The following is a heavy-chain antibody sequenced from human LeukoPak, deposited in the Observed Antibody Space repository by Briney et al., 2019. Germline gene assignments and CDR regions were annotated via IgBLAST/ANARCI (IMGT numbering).Heavy chain of an antibody. CDR1: GFTFDDSG. Sequence: GGSLRLSCATSGFTFDDSGMSWVRQAPGKGLEWVSGINWNGGSTGYADSVKGRFTISRDNAKNTLYLQMNSLRAEDTAVYYCARGPVGFEAFDIWGQGTMVTVSS. CDR3: ARGPVGFEAFDI. J-gene: IGHJ3*02. CDR2: INWNGGST. V-gene: IGHV3-20*04.